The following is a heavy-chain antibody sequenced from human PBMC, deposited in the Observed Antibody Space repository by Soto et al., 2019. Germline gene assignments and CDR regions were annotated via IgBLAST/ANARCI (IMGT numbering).Heavy chain of an antibody. V-gene: IGHV2-5*02. CDR3: AHNKGYYDSSGYLH. D-gene: IGHD3-22*01. CDR1: GFSLSTSGVG. CDR2: IYWDDDK. J-gene: IGHJ4*02. Sequence: QITLKESGPTLVKPTQTLTLTCTFSGFSLSTSGVGVGWIRQPPGKALEWLALIYWDDDKRYSPSLKSRLTSTKDTSKNQVVLTMTNMDPVDTATYYCAHNKGYYDSSGYLHWGQGTLVTVSS.